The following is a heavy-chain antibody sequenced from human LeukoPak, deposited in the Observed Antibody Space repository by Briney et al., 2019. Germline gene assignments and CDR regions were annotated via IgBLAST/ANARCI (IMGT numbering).Heavy chain of an antibody. Sequence: GASVKVSCKASGYTFTGYYMHWVRQAPGQGLEWMGWINPNSGGTNYAQKFQGRVTMTRDTSISTVYMELSRLRSDDTAVYYCARAPLEWLSRKEFDYWGQGTLVTVSS. CDR2: INPNSGGT. CDR3: ARAPLEWLSRKEFDY. J-gene: IGHJ4*02. V-gene: IGHV1-2*02. D-gene: IGHD3-3*01. CDR1: GYTFTGYY.